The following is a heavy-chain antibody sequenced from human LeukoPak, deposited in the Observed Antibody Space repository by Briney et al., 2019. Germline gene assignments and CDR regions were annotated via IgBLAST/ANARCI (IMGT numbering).Heavy chain of an antibody. CDR3: ARSGSGYLRYYFDY. J-gene: IGHJ4*02. CDR2: MYSSGST. D-gene: IGHD5-12*01. Sequence: PSETLSLTCTVSGYSISGGFYWGWIRQPPGKGLEWIGSMYSSGSTYYNPSLKSRVTISVDTSKNQFSLKLSSVTAADTAVYYCARSGSGYLRYYFDYWGQGTLVTVSS. V-gene: IGHV4-38-2*02. CDR1: GYSISGGFY.